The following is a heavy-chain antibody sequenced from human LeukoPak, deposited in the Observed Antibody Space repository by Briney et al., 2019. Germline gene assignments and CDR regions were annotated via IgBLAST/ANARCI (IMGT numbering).Heavy chain of an antibody. CDR3: ATGSSGSYYMFFDY. Sequence: ASVKVSCKASGGTFSSYAISWVRQAPGKGLEWMGGFDPEDGETIYAQKFQGRVTMTEDTSTDTAYMELSSLRSEDTAVYYCATGSSGSYYMFFDYWGQGTLVTVSS. V-gene: IGHV1-24*01. J-gene: IGHJ4*02. CDR2: FDPEDGET. D-gene: IGHD1-26*01. CDR1: GGTFSSYA.